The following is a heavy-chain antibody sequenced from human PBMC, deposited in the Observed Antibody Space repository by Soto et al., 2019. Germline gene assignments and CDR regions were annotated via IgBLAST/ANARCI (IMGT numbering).Heavy chain of an antibody. CDR1: GGSISSYY. D-gene: IGHD4-17*01. J-gene: IGHJ6*03. CDR3: ARGFYGDYTYGLVYYYMDV. V-gene: IGHV4-59*01. Sequence: SETLSLTCTVSGGSISSYYWSWIRQPPGKGLEWIGYIYYSGSTNYNPSLKSRVTISVDTSKNQFSLKLSSVTAADTAVYYCARGFYGDYTYGLVYYYMDVWGKGTTVTVSS. CDR2: IYYSGST.